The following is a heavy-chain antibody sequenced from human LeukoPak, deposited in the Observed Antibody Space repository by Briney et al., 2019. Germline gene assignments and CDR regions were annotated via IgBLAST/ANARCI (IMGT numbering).Heavy chain of an antibody. V-gene: IGHV3-30*02. Sequence: GGSLRLPCAASGFTFNSYGMHWVRQAPGKGLEWVAFIRYDGSYKYYADSVKGRFTISRDNSKNTLYLQMNSLRAGDTAVYYCARDRGGSSTDYWGQGTLVTVSS. CDR3: ARDRGGSSTDY. CDR1: GFTFNSYG. CDR2: IRYDGSYK. D-gene: IGHD6-13*01. J-gene: IGHJ4*02.